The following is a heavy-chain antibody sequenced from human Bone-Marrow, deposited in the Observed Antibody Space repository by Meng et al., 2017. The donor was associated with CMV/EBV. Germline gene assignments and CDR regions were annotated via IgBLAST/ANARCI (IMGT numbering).Heavy chain of an antibody. D-gene: IGHD3/OR15-3a*01. CDR3: ARLWDSFYYYYGMDV. J-gene: IGHJ6*02. V-gene: IGHV1-8*01. CDR1: GYTFTSYD. CDR2: MNPNSGNT. Sequence: ASVKVSCKASGYTFTSYDINWVRQATGQGLEWMGWMNPNSGNTGYAQKFQGRVTMTRNTSISTAYMELSSLRSEDTAVYYCARLWDSFYYYYGMDVWGQGTLVTVSS.